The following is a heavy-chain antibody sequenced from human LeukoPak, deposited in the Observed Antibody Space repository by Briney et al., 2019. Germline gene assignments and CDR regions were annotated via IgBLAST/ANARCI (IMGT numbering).Heavy chain of an antibody. CDR1: GDSISSYY. V-gene: IGHV4-4*07. CDR2: IYTSGST. Sequence: PSETLSPTCTVSGDSISSYYWSWIRQPAGKGLEWIGRIYTSGSTNYNPSLKSRVTMSVDTSKNQFSLKLSSVTAADTAVYYCARETVGYSSSGYFDYWGQGTLVTVSS. CDR3: ARETVGYSSSGYFDY. J-gene: IGHJ4*02. D-gene: IGHD6-6*01.